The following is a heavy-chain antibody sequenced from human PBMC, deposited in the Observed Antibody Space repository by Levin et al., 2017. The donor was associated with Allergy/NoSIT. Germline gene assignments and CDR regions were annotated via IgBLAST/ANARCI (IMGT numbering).Heavy chain of an antibody. CDR2: IYYSGST. V-gene: IGHV4-39*01. Sequence: KAGGSLRLSCTVSGGSISSSSYYWGWIRQPPGKGLEWIGSIYYSGSTYYNPSLKSRVTISVDTSKNQFSLKLSSVTAADTAVYYCARLFTRLLWFGELSPNWFDPWGQGTLVTVSS. D-gene: IGHD3-10*01. CDR1: GGSISSSSYY. CDR3: ARLFTRLLWFGELSPNWFDP. J-gene: IGHJ5*02.